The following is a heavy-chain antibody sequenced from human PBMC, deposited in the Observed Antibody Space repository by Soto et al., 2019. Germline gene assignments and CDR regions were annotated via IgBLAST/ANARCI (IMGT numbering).Heavy chain of an antibody. CDR1: GFTFSTYN. D-gene: IGHD2-8*01. CDR3: ARGARGEIVLMVYGDDWFDP. CDR2: ISGSSNAI. V-gene: IGHV3-48*04. Sequence: PGGSLRLSCAASGFTFSTYNMNWVRQAPAKGLEWVSYISGSSNAICYADSVKGRFTISRDNAKNSLYLQMNSLRAEDTALYYCARGARGEIVLMVYGDDWFDPWGQGTLVTVSS. J-gene: IGHJ5*02.